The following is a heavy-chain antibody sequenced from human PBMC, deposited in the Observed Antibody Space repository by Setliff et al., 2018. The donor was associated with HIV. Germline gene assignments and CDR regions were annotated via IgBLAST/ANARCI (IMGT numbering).Heavy chain of an antibody. V-gene: IGHV4-4*09. CDR2: IYSSGTT. Sequence: SETLSLTCFVSGVSISDHYWGSIRQPPGKGLEWIGYIYSSGTTQYNPSVESRVTMSLDTSRDQFSLNLRSVTAADTAVYFCARLIHTGLLYFDFWGLGTLVTVSS. J-gene: IGHJ4*02. CDR3: ARLIHTGLLYFDF. D-gene: IGHD2-8*02. CDR1: GVSISDHY.